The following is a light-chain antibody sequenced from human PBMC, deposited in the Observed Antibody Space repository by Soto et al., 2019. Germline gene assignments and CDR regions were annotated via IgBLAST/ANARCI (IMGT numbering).Light chain of an antibody. CDR2: GAS. CDR3: QQYGSSPPQGPLYT. Sequence: EIVLTQSPGTLSLSPGERATLSCRASQSVSSSYLAWYQQKPGQAPRLLIYGASSRATGIPDRFSGSGSGTDFTLTSSRLEPEDIAVYYCQQYGSSPPQGPLYTFGQGTKLEIK. V-gene: IGKV3-20*01. CDR1: QSVSSSY. J-gene: IGKJ2*01.